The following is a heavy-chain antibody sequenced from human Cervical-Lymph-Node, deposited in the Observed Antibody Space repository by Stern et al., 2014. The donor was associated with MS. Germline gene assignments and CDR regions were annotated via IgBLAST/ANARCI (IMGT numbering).Heavy chain of an antibody. J-gene: IGHJ4*02. CDR3: ARYRSSWYYFDY. Sequence: QVHLQESPPGLVKPSETLSLTCTVSGGSISRYYWNWIRQPPGKRLEWIGYIYYSGSTNYNPSLKSRVTISVDTSKNRFSLKLSSVTAADTALYYCARYRSSWYYFDYWGQGTLVTVSS. D-gene: IGHD6-13*01. V-gene: IGHV4-59*01. CDR1: GGSISRYY. CDR2: IYYSGST.